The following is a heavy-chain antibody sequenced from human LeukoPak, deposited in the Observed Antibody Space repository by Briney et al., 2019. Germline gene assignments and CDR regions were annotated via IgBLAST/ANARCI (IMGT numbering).Heavy chain of an antibody. CDR1: GGTFSNYA. Sequence: SVKVSCKASGGTFSNYAINWVRQAPGQGLEWMGGLIPVFGTAHYAQKFQGRVTITADESTSTAYIEMRSLRSEDTAVYYCARGWLGETTVVTPYNYWGQGTLVTVSS. V-gene: IGHV1-69*13. D-gene: IGHD4-23*01. J-gene: IGHJ4*02. CDR2: LIPVFGTA. CDR3: ARGWLGETTVVTPYNY.